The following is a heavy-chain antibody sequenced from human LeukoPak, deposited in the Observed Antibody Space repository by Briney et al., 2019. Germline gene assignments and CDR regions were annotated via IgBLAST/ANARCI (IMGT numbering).Heavy chain of an antibody. Sequence: PGGSLRLSCAASGFTFSSYAMSWSRKAPGRGREWSPAIIGSGVSTYYADSVKGRFTISRDNSKNTLYLQMNSLRAEDTAVYYCAKVRPYCSSTRCYARSGLFDYWGQGTLVTVSS. D-gene: IGHD2-2*01. J-gene: IGHJ4*02. CDR3: AKVRPYCSSTRCYARSGLFDY. V-gene: IGHV3-23*01. CDR1: GFTFSSYA. CDR2: IIGSGVST.